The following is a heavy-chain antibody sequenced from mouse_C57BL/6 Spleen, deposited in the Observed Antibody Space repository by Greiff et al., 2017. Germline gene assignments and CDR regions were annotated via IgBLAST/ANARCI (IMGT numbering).Heavy chain of an antibody. CDR2: ISYDGSN. D-gene: IGHD2-10*01. J-gene: IGHJ4*01. V-gene: IGHV3-6*01. Sequence: VQLKESGPGLVKPSQSLSLTCSVTGYSITSGYYWNWIRQFPGNKLEWMGYISYDGSNNYNPSLKNRISITRDTSKKQFFLKLNSVTTEDTATYYCAREGSYYLYAMDYWGQGTSVTVSA. CDR1: GYSITSGYY. CDR3: AREGSYYLYAMDY.